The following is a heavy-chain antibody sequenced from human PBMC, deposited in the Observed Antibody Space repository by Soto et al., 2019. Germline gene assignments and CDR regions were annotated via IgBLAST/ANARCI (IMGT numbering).Heavy chain of an antibody. D-gene: IGHD5-18*01. CDR2: INHSGST. CDR3: ARGVDGYLLGY. CDR1: GGSFSGYY. V-gene: IGHV4-34*01. J-gene: IGHJ4*02. Sequence: QVQLQQWGAGLLKPSETLSLTCAVYGGSFSGYYWSWIRQPPGKGLEWIGEINHSGSTNYNPSLKSRVTISVDTSKNQFSLKLSSVTAADMAVYYCARGVDGYLLGYWGQGTLVTVSS.